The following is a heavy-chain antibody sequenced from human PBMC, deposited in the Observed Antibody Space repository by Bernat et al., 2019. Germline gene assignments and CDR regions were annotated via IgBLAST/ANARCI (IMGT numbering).Heavy chain of an antibody. D-gene: IGHD1-26*01. CDR2: IKQDGSKK. V-gene: IGHV3-7*01. Sequence: EVQLVESGGGLVQPGGSLTLSCVASEFTFSRYWMTWVRQAPGKGLEWVADIKQDGSKKYYVDSVKGRFAISRDNAENSLSLQMSSLRVDDTAVYYCARDMGGDGVWYFDLWGRGTLVTVSS. CDR1: EFTFSRYW. J-gene: IGHJ2*01. CDR3: ARDMGGDGVWYFDL.